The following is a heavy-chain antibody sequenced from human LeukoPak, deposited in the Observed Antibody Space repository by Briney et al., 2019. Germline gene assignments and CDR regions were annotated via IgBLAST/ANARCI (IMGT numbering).Heavy chain of an antibody. CDR3: AKDLGAYYDSSGPYNWFDP. CDR2: ISWNSGSI. CDR1: GFTFDDYA. J-gene: IGHJ5*02. D-gene: IGHD3-22*01. V-gene: IGHV3-9*01. Sequence: GRSLRLSCAASGFTFDDYAMHCVRQAPGKGLEWVSGISWNSGSIGYADSVKGRFTISRDNAKNSLYLQMNSLRAEDTALYYCAKDLGAYYDSSGPYNWFDPWGQGTLVTVSS.